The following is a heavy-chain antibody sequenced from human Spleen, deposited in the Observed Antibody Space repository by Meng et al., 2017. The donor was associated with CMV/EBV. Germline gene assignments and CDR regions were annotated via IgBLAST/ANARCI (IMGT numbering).Heavy chain of an antibody. V-gene: IGHV4-39*07. Sequence: SETLSLTCTVSGGSISSNSYYWGWIRQPPGKGLEWIGSVYYSGSTNYNPSLKSRATISADTSKNQIFLRLSSVTAADTAVYCCARGYYSDSSGHYYANPHWFDPWGRGTLVTVSS. J-gene: IGHJ5*02. CDR2: VYYSGST. CDR1: GGSISSNSYY. CDR3: ARGYYSDSSGHYYANPHWFDP. D-gene: IGHD3-22*01.